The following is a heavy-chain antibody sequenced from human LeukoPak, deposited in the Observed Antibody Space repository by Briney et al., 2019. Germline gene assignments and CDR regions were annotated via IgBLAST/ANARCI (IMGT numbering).Heavy chain of an antibody. V-gene: IGHV4-59*01. CDR1: GGSISSYY. CDR2: IYYSGST. J-gene: IGHJ4*02. D-gene: IGHD3-22*01. Sequence: ETXSLTCTVSGGSISSYYWSWIGQPPGKGLEWGGYIYYSGSTIYDPSLKSRVTISVDTSKNQFSLKLSSVTAADTAVYYCARVYDSSGFYFDYWGQGTLVTVSS. CDR3: ARVYDSSGFYFDY.